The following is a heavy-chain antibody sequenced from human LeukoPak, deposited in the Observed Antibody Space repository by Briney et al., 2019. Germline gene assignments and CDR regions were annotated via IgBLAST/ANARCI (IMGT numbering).Heavy chain of an antibody. CDR3: ARATVAVGYCTTTRCYKPFDI. D-gene: IGHD2-2*02. Sequence: SVKFSCKASGYTFTSYDINWVRQATGQGLEWMGWMNPTSGNTGYAQKFQGRVTITRDTSISTAYMELSSLRSEDTAVYFCARATVAVGYCTTTRCYKPFDIWGQGTMVTVSS. CDR2: MNPTSGNT. CDR1: GYTFTSYD. V-gene: IGHV1-8*03. J-gene: IGHJ3*02.